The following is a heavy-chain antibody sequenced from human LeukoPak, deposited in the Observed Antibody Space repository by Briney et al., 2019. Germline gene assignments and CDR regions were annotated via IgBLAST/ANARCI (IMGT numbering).Heavy chain of an antibody. Sequence: SETLSLTCAVSGGSFSGYYWSWIRQPPGKGLEWVGEINHSGSTNYNPSLKSRVTISVDTSKNQFSLKLSSVTAADTAVYYCARIRGYSYGDRFDFWGQGTLVTVSS. D-gene: IGHD5-18*01. V-gene: IGHV4-34*01. CDR3: ARIRGYSYGDRFDF. J-gene: IGHJ4*02. CDR2: INHSGST. CDR1: GGSFSGYY.